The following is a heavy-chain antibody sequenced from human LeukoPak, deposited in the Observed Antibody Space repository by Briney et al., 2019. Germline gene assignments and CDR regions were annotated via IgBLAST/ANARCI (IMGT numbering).Heavy chain of an antibody. J-gene: IGHJ4*02. CDR3: AKGPRYCSSTSCYFFDY. V-gene: IGHV3-23*01. D-gene: IGHD2-2*01. Sequence: GGSLRLSCAASGFTFSSYAMSWVRQAPGKGLEWVSAISGSGGSTYYADSVKGRFTISRDNSKNTLYLQMNSLRAEDTAVYCCAKGPRYCSSTSCYFFDYWGQGTLVTVSS. CDR2: ISGSGGST. CDR1: GFTFSSYA.